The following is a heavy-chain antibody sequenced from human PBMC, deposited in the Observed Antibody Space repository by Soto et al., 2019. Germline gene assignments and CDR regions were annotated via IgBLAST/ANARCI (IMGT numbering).Heavy chain of an antibody. V-gene: IGHV3-23*01. CDR2: IGGRGGPT. J-gene: IGHJ4*02. CDR1: GFTFSDYA. D-gene: IGHD3-3*01. CDR3: AKEVGSTILGVAYDY. Sequence: EVQLLAPGGGLVQPGGSLRLSCAASGFTFSDYAMSWVRQAPGKGLEWVSSIGGRGGPTYYTDSVKGRFTISRDNSENTLDLQMNILRAEDTAVYYCAKEVGSTILGVAYDYWGQGTLVAVSS.